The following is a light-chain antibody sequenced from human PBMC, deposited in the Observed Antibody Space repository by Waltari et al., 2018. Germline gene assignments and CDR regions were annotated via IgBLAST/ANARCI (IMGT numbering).Light chain of an antibody. CDR1: QPISKY. J-gene: IGKJ1*01. CDR2: AAS. V-gene: IGKV1-39*01. Sequence: DIQMTPSPLSLSASVADRVTIHCRARQPISKYFNWYQQKPGKAPKLLIHAASRLQSGVPSRFSGSGSETEFTLTINSLQLEDCAIYYCQQTYTTPTWTFGQGTRVDIK. CDR3: QQTYTTPTWT.